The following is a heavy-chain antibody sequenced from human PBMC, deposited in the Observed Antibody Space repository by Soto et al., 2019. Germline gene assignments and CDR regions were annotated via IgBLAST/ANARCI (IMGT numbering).Heavy chain of an antibody. V-gene: IGHV3-21*01. Sequence: PGGSLRLSCAASGFTFSSYSMNWVRQAPGKGLEWVSSISSSSSYIYYADSVKGRFTISRDNAKNSLYLQMNSLRAEDTAVYYCARDRTCSGGSCYFYGHYYYGMDVWGQGTTVTVSS. D-gene: IGHD2-15*01. J-gene: IGHJ6*02. CDR2: ISSSSSYI. CDR1: GFTFSSYS. CDR3: ARDRTCSGGSCYFYGHYYYGMDV.